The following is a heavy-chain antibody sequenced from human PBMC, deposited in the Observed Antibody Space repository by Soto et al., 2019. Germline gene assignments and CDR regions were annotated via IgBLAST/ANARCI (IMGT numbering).Heavy chain of an antibody. J-gene: IGHJ6*02. V-gene: IGHV3-53*01. CDR1: EFTVSSNY. D-gene: IGHD1-26*01. CDR2: IYSGGST. Sequence: GGSLRLSCAASEFTVSSNYMNWVRQAPGKGLECVSTIYSGGSTYYADSVKGRFTISRDDSKNTLYLQMNNLRAEDTAVYYCAGRVGATNYGMDVWGQGTTVTVSS. CDR3: AGRVGATNYGMDV.